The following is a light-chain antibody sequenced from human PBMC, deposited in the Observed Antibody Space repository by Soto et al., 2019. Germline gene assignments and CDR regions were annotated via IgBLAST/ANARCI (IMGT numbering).Light chain of an antibody. V-gene: IGKV3-20*01. CDR2: GAS. J-gene: IGKJ1*01. Sequence: ENRLSNSPGTLSLSQGERATLSCGASQSLSSSYLAWYQQKPGQAPRLLIYGASSRATGIPDRFSGSGSGTDFTLTISRLEPEDFAVYYCQQYGSLTWRFGEGTMVDI. CDR3: QQYGSLTWR. CDR1: QSLSSSY.